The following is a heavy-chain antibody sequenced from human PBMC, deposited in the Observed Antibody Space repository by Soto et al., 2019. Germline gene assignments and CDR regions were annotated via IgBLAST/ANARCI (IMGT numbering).Heavy chain of an antibody. J-gene: IGHJ4*02. D-gene: IGHD3-22*01. CDR2: ISYDGSNK. Sequence: GGSLRLSCAASGFTFSSYAMHWVRQAPGKGLEWVAVISYDGSNKYYADSVKGRFTISRDNSKNTLYLQMNSLRAEDTAVYYCARSPSGYYFDYWGQGTLVTSPQ. V-gene: IGHV3-30-3*01. CDR1: GFTFSSYA. CDR3: ARSPSGYYFDY.